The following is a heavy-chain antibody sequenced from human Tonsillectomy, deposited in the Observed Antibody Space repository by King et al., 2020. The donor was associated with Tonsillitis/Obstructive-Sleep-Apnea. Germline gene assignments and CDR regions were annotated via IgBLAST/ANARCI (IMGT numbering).Heavy chain of an antibody. CDR3: AHRQGYCTGGNCPRWFDP. D-gene: IGHD2-8*02. CDR2: IYWDDDK. J-gene: IGHJ5*02. Sequence: TLKESGPKLVKPTQTLTLTCTFSGFSLSTNGVGVGWIRQPPGKALEWLALIYWDDDKRYNTSLKSRLTITKDTSKNQVVLTMTNMDPVDTATYYCAHRQGYCTGGNCPRWFDPWGQGTLVTVSS. V-gene: IGHV2-5*02. CDR1: GFSLSTNGVG.